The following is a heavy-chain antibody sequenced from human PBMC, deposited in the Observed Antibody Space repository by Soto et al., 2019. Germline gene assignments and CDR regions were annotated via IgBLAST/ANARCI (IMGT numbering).Heavy chain of an antibody. CDR3: ARDLDSSGWYSGYFQH. J-gene: IGHJ1*01. CDR2: ISSSGDSI. CDR1: IFTFSSFN. Sequence: EVQLVESGGGLVQPGGSLRLSCAASIFTFSSFNMNWVRQAPGKGLEWIGYISSSGDSIYYADSVKGRFAISRDNAKKSLYLEMSSLRDDDSAVYYCARDLDSSGWYSGYFQHWGQGTLVTVSS. V-gene: IGHV3-48*02. D-gene: IGHD6-19*01.